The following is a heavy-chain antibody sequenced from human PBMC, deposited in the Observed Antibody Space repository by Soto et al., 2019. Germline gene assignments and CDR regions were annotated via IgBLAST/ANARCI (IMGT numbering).Heavy chain of an antibody. D-gene: IGHD6-13*01. CDR3: AKDHTPYSSSWYDYFDY. CDR1: GFTFSSYA. CDR2: ISGSGGST. Sequence: GGSLRLSCAASGFTFSSYAMSWVRQAPGKGLEWVSAISGSGGSTYYADSVKGRFTISRDNSKNTLYLQMNSLRAEDTAVYYCAKDHTPYSSSWYDYFDYWGQGTLVTVSS. J-gene: IGHJ4*02. V-gene: IGHV3-23*01.